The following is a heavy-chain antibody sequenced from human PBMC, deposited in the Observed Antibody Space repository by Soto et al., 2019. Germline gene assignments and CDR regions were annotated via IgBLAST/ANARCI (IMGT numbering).Heavy chain of an antibody. CDR3: ARPGRCSSTSCYRTGWFDP. D-gene: IGHD2-2*01. J-gene: IGHJ5*02. Sequence: QLQLQESGPGLVKPSETLSLTCTVSGGSISSSSYYWGWIRQPPGKGLEWIGSIYYSGSTYYNPSLKCRVTISGDTSKNQFSLKLSSVTAADTAVYYCARPGRCSSTSCYRTGWFDPWGQGTLVTVSS. V-gene: IGHV4-39*01. CDR1: GGSISSSSYY. CDR2: IYYSGST.